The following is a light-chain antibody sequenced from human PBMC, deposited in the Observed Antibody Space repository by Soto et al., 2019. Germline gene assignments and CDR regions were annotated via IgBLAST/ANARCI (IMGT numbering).Light chain of an antibody. V-gene: IGKV4-1*01. CDR1: RSVLYSSNNKTY. CDR3: QQYYSTPRT. CDR2: WAS. Sequence: DIVMTQSPAALAASLGERATINCKSSRSVLYSSNNKTYLAWYRQKPGQPPKLLIYWASTRESGVPDRFSGSGSGTDFTLTISSLQAEDVAVYYGQQYYSTPRTFGQGTKVEIK. J-gene: IGKJ1*01.